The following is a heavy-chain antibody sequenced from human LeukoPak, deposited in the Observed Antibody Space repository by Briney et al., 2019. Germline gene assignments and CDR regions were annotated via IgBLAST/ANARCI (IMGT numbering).Heavy chain of an antibody. CDR3: ARDQDIVVVPAAMRGNPSWFDP. D-gene: IGHD2-2*01. CDR2: ISAYNGNT. V-gene: IGHV1-18*04. J-gene: IGHJ5*02. Sequence: ASVKVSCKASGYTFTSYGISWVRQAPGQGLEWMGWISAYNGNTNYAQKLQGRVTMTTDTSTSTAYMELRSLRSDDTAVYYCARDQDIVVVPAAMRGNPSWFDPWGQGTLVTVSS. CDR1: GYTFTSYG.